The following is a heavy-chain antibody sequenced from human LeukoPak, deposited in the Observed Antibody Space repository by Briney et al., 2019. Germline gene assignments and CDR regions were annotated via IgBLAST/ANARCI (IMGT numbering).Heavy chain of an antibody. CDR3: ARTMVRGVIIFDY. CDR2: IYTSGST. J-gene: IGHJ4*02. Sequence: PSETLSLTCTVSGGSISSYYWSWIRQRAGKGLERIGRIYTSGSTNYNPSLKSRVTMSVDTSKNQFSLKLSSVTAADTAVYYCARTMVRGVIIFDYWGQGTLVTVSS. V-gene: IGHV4-4*07. D-gene: IGHD3-10*01. CDR1: GGSISSYY.